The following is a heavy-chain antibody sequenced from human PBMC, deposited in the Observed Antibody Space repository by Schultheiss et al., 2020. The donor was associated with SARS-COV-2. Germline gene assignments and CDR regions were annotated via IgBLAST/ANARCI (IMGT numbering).Heavy chain of an antibody. V-gene: IGHV3-23*01. J-gene: IGHJ4*02. D-gene: IGHD6-19*01. CDR1: GLTFRRYA. CDR2: ISDGGSST. CDR3: AKVQAEMQWRVKGDIDY. Sequence: GGSLRLSCAASGLTFRRYAMIWVRQAPGKGLEWVSAISDGGSSTYYADAVRGRFTISRDNSKNTLFLQMNSLRADDTAIYYCAKVQAEMQWRVKGDIDYWGQGSLVTVSS.